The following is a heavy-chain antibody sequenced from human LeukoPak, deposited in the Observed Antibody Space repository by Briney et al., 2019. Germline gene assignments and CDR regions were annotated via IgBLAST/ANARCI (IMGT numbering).Heavy chain of an antibody. Sequence: SETLSLTCAVSGGSISSGGYSWSWIRQPPGKGLEWIGYIYHSGSTYYNPSLKSRVTISVDRSKNQFSLKLSSVTAADTAVYYCARVGDYYDSSGYMRAFDIWGQGTTVTVSS. V-gene: IGHV4-30-2*01. J-gene: IGHJ3*02. CDR1: GGSISSGGYS. D-gene: IGHD3-22*01. CDR2: IYHSGST. CDR3: ARVGDYYDSSGYMRAFDI.